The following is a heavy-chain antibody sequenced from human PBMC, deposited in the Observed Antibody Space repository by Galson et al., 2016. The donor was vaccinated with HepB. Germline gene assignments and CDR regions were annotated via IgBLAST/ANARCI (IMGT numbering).Heavy chain of an antibody. CDR3: ARNYHYGSGSYIPYF. D-gene: IGHD3-10*01. Sequence: SLRLSCAASGFSVSNNYMSWVRQAPGKGLECVSVIHDDGSTNYADSVKGRFTISRDNSKNTLFLQMKSLRAEEAAVYYCARNYHYGSGSYIPYFWGQGTRVTVST. J-gene: IGHJ3*01. CDR2: IHDDGST. V-gene: IGHV3-53*01. CDR1: GFSVSNNY.